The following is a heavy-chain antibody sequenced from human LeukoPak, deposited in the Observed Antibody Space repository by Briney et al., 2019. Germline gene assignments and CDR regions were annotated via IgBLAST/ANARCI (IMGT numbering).Heavy chain of an antibody. CDR1: GYTFTSYG. Sequence: ASVKVSCKASGYTFTSYGISWVRQAPGQGREWVGYITYNGNTDYAQNLQGRVTMTTDTSTSTAYMELRSLRSDDTAIYYCARDRANYYMDVWGKGTTVIISS. J-gene: IGHJ6*03. D-gene: IGHD3-10*01. CDR2: ITYNGNT. CDR3: ARDRANYYMDV. V-gene: IGHV1-18*01.